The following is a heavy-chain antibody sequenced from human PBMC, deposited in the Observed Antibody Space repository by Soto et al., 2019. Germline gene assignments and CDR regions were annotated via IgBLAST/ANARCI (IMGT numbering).Heavy chain of an antibody. V-gene: IGHV3-74*01. CDR2: INPDGSAT. Sequence: GGSLRLSCAASGFTFSSYWMHWVRQDPGKGLVWVSRINPDGSATNYADSVKGRFTISRDNAKNTLYLQMNSLRAEDTAVFYCGRGGSDSPMAPGYWGQGTLVTVYS. CDR3: GRGGSDSPMAPGY. D-gene: IGHD5-18*01. CDR1: GFTFSSYW. J-gene: IGHJ4*02.